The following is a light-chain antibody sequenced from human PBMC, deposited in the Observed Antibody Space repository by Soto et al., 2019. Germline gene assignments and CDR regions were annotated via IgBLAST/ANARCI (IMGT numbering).Light chain of an antibody. CDR1: SSDVGAYNF. Sequence: QSALTQPASVCGSPGESITISCTGTSSDVGAYNFISWYQQDPGKAPKLMIYDVSSRPSGVSNRFSGFKSGHTASLTISGLQAEDEPGYYCSSSTSSSTYVFGTGTKLTVL. CDR2: DVS. J-gene: IGLJ1*01. V-gene: IGLV2-14*01. CDR3: SSSTSSSTYV.